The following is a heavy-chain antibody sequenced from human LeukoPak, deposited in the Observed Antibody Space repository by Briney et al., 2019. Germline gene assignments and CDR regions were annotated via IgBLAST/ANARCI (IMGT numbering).Heavy chain of an antibody. CDR1: GGSFSGYY. J-gene: IGHJ4*02. CDR3: ARVIGYSLDY. Sequence: SETLSLTCAVYGGSFSGYYWSWIRQPPGKGLEWIGEINHSGSTNYNPSLKSRVTISVDTSKNQFSLKLSSVTAADTAVYCCARVIGYSLDYWGQGTLVTVSS. CDR2: INHSGST. D-gene: IGHD5-18*01. V-gene: IGHV4-34*01.